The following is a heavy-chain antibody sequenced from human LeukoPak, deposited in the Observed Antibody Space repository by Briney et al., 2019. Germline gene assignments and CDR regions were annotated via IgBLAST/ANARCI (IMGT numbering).Heavy chain of an antibody. J-gene: IGHJ5*02. CDR1: GGSISSSNW. D-gene: IGHD1-14*01. V-gene: IGHV4-4*02. CDR2: IYHSGST. Sequence: SETLSLTCAVSGGSISSSNWWSWVRQPPGKGLEWIGEIYHSGSTNYNPSLKSRVTISVAKSKNQFSLKLSSVTAADTAVYYCARDSVTTTKGVDPWGQGTLVTVSS. CDR3: ARDSVTTTKGVDP.